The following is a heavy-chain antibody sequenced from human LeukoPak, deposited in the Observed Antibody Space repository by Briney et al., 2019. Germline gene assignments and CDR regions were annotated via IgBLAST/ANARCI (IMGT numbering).Heavy chain of an antibody. CDR2: INPNSGGT. Sequence: SVKVSCKASGYTFTGYYMHWVRQAPGQGLEWMGWINPNSGGTDYAQKFQGRVTMTRDTSITTAYMELSRLRSDDTAVYYCARSSGLYYYDSSGYSDYWGQGTLVTVSS. V-gene: IGHV1-2*02. J-gene: IGHJ4*02. CDR3: ARSSGLYYYDSSGYSDY. CDR1: GYTFTGYY. D-gene: IGHD3-22*01.